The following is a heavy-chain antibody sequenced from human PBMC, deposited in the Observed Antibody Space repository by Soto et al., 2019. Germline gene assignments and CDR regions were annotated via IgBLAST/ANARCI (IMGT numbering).Heavy chain of an antibody. J-gene: IGHJ6*02. Sequence: PGGSLRLSCAASGFTFSSYWMGWVRQAPGKGLEWVANIKQDGSEKYYVDSVKGRFTISRDNAKNSLYLQMNSLRAEDTAVYYCARERRAITIFGVVTHSTNYYYYGMDVWGQGTTVTVSS. D-gene: IGHD3-3*01. CDR1: GFTFSSYW. CDR3: ARERRAITIFGVVTHSTNYYYYGMDV. V-gene: IGHV3-7*03. CDR2: IKQDGSEK.